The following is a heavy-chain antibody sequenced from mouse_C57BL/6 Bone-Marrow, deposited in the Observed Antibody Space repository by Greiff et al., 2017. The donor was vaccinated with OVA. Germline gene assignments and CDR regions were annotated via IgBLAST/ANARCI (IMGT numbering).Heavy chain of an antibody. V-gene: IGHV1-54*01. CDR2: INPGSGGT. D-gene: IGHD1-1*01. Sequence: QVQLQQSGAELVRPGTSVKVSCKASGYAFTNYLIEWVKQRPGQGLEWIGVINPGSGGTNYNEKFKGKATLTADKSSSTAYMQLSSLTSEDSAVYFCAKKIIYYYGSSPYYAMDYWGQGTSGTVSS. J-gene: IGHJ4*01. CDR1: GYAFTNYL. CDR3: AKKIIYYYGSSPYYAMDY.